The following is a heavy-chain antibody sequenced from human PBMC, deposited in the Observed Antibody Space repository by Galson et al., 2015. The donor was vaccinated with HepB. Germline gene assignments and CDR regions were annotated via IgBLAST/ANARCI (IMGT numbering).Heavy chain of an antibody. J-gene: IGHJ4*02. D-gene: IGHD7-27*01. CDR2: IWYDGSNK. V-gene: IGHV3-33*08. CDR3: ARGELGTSNYFDY. Sequence: SLRLSCAASGFTFSSYGMHWVRQAPGKGLEWVAVIWYDGSNKYYADSVKGRFTISRDNSKNTLYLQMNSLRAEDTAVYYCARGELGTSNYFDYWGQGTLVTVSS. CDR1: GFTFSSYG.